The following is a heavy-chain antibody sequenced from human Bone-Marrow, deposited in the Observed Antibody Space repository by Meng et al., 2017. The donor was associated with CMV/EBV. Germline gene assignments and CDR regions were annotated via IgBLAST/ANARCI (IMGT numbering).Heavy chain of an antibody. CDR2: ISSSGTNI. CDR1: GFTFSDYY. V-gene: IGHV3-11*04. Sequence: GESLKISCAASGFTFSDYYMTWIRQAPGKGLGWVSSISSSGTNIDYTDSVKGRFTVSRDNAKNSLFLQMNSLRGEDTGIYYCARGRNRAGYGLDVWGQGTTVTVSS. CDR3: ARGRNRAGYGLDV. D-gene: IGHD2/OR15-2a*01. J-gene: IGHJ6*02.